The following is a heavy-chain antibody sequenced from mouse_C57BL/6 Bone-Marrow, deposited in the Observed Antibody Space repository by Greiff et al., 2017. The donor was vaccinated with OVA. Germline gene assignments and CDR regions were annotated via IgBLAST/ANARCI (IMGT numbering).Heavy chain of an antibody. CDR3: ARHPYGSDFDY. CDR2: ISGGGGNT. J-gene: IGHJ2*01. D-gene: IGHD1-1*01. CDR1: GFTFSSYT. Sequence: EVKVEESGGGLVKPGGSLKLSCAASGFTFSSYTMSWVRQTPEKRLEWVATISGGGGNTYYPDSVKGRFTISRDNAKNTLYLQMSSLRSEDTALYYCARHPYGSDFDYWGQGTTLTVSS. V-gene: IGHV5-9*01.